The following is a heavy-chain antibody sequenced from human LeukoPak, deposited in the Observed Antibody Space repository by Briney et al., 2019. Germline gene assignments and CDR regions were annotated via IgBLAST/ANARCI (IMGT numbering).Heavy chain of an antibody. Sequence: GGYLRLSCAASGFTFSTFWMTWVRQAPGKGLEWVANIKQDGSQTYCVDSVKGRFTISRDNAKNSLYLQMNSLRAEDTAVYYCARGGGSHTYWGQGTLVTVSS. D-gene: IGHD1-26*01. CDR1: GFTFSTFW. V-gene: IGHV3-7*01. J-gene: IGHJ4*02. CDR2: IKQDGSQT. CDR3: ARGGGSHTY.